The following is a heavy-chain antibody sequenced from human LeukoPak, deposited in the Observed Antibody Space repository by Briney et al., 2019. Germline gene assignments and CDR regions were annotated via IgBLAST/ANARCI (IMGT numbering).Heavy chain of an antibody. CDR3: TFLSHADRTDY. CDR1: GFSFSYGW. J-gene: IGHJ4*02. D-gene: IGHD1-14*01. CDR2: IKSKTDGGTT. Sequence: PGGSLRLSCAASGFSFSYGWMTWVRQAPGKGLEWVGRIKSKTDGGTTDYAAPVKGRFTISRDDSKTTLYLQMNSLRTEDTAIYYCTFLSHADRTDYWGQGTLVTVSS. V-gene: IGHV3-15*01.